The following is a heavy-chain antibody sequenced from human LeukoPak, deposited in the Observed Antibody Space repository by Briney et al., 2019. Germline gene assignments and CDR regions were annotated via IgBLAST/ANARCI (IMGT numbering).Heavy chain of an antibody. J-gene: IGHJ3*02. D-gene: IGHD5-18*01. Sequence: GESLKISCEASGYSFTSYWIGWVRQMPGKGLEWMGIIYPGDSDTRYSPSFQGQVTISADKSISTAYLQWSSLKASDTAMYYCARQRDTAMVWAFDIWGQGTMVTVSS. CDR2: IYPGDSDT. CDR3: ARQRDTAMVWAFDI. CDR1: GYSFTSYW. V-gene: IGHV5-51*01.